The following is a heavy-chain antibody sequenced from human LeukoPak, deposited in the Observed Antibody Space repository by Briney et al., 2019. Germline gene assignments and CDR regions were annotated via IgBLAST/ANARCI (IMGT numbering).Heavy chain of an antibody. CDR1: GYTFTGYY. CDR3: ARDGFEEQWLGEGWFDP. Sequence: ASVKVSCKASGYTFTGYYMHWVRQAPGQGLEWMGWINPNSGGTNYAQKFQGRVTMTRDTSISTAYMELSRLRSDDTAVYYCARDGFEEQWLGEGWFDPWGQGTLVTVSS. D-gene: IGHD6-19*01. CDR2: INPNSGGT. J-gene: IGHJ5*02. V-gene: IGHV1-2*02.